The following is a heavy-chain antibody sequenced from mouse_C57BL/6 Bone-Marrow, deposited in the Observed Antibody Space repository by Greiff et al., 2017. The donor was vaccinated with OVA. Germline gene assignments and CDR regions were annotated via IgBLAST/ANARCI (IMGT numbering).Heavy chain of an antibody. CDR3: ARGGSSPFAY. Sequence: VHLVESGPGLVAPSQSLSITCTVSGFSLTSYGVDWVRQSPGKGLEWLGVIWGVGSTNYNSALKYRLSISKDNYKSQVFLKMNSLQTDDTAMYYCARGGSSPFAYWGQGTLVTVSA. D-gene: IGHD1-1*01. J-gene: IGHJ3*01. V-gene: IGHV2-6*01. CDR1: GFSLTSYG. CDR2: IWGVGST.